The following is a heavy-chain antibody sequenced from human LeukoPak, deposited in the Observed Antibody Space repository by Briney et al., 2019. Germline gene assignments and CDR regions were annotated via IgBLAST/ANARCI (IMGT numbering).Heavy chain of an antibody. D-gene: IGHD3-10*01. Sequence: GGSLRLSCAASGFTFSSDWMSWVRQAPGKGLEWVANIKQDGSEKYYVDSVKGRFTISRDNAKNSLYLQMNSLRDEDSAVYYCARDSAYYYGSGSYSVYYYYYYGMDVWGQGTTVTVSS. CDR2: IKQDGSEK. CDR1: GFTFSSDW. CDR3: ARDSAYYYGSGSYSVYYYYYYGMDV. V-gene: IGHV3-7*01. J-gene: IGHJ6*02.